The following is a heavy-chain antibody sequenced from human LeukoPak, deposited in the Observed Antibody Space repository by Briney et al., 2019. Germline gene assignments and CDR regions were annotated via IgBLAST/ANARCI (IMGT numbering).Heavy chain of an antibody. V-gene: IGHV3-33*01. CDR1: GFTFSSYG. CDR2: IWYDGSNK. D-gene: IGHD2-15*01. CDR3: AGGYCSGGSCYRSVGY. Sequence: GRSLRLSCAASGFTFSSYGMHWVRQAPGKGLEWVAVIWYDGSNKYYADSVKGRFTISRDNSKNTLYLQMNSLRAEDMAVYYCAGGYCSGGSCYRSVGYWGQGTLVTVSS. J-gene: IGHJ4*02.